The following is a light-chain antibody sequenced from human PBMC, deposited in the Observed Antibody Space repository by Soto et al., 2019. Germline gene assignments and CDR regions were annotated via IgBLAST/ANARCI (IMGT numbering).Light chain of an antibody. Sequence: QAVVTQEPSLTVSPGGTVTLTCGSSTGAVTSGHYPYWFQQKPGQAPRTLIYDTSNKHSWTPARFSGSLLGGKAALTLSGAQPEDEAEYYCLLSYSGARGVFGTGTKVTGL. CDR2: DTS. V-gene: IGLV7-46*01. CDR3: LLSYSGARGV. J-gene: IGLJ1*01. CDR1: TGAVTSGHY.